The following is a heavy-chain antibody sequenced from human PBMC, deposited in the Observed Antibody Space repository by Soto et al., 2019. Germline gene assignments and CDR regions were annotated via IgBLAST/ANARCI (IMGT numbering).Heavy chain of an antibody. CDR1: GFTFSSYA. CDR3: AKDHTSIFISPLDY. Sequence: GGSLRLSCAASGFTFSSYAMSWVRQAPGKGLEWVSAISGSGGSTYYADSVKGRFTISRDNSKNTLYLQMNSLRAEDTAVYYCAKDHTSIFISPLDYWGQGTLVTVSS. CDR2: ISGSGGST. D-gene: IGHD3-10*01. V-gene: IGHV3-23*01. J-gene: IGHJ4*02.